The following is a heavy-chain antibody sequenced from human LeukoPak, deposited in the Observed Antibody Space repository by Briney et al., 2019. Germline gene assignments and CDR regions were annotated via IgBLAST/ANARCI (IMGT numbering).Heavy chain of an antibody. D-gene: IGHD6-6*01. CDR1: GFTFSSYG. CDR2: IRYDGSNK. CDR3: AKWDSSSDPFDY. Sequence: PGGSLRLSCAASGFTFSSYGMHWVRQAPGKGLEWVAFIRYDGSNKYYADSVKGRFTISRDNSKNTLYLQMNSLRAEDTAVYYCAKWDSSSDPFDYWGQGTLVTVSS. J-gene: IGHJ4*02. V-gene: IGHV3-30*02.